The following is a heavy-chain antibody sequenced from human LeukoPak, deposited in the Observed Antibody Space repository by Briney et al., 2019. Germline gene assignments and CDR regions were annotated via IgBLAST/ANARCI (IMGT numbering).Heavy chain of an antibody. D-gene: IGHD3-3*01. V-gene: IGHV3-21*01. Sequence: GGSLRLSCAASGFTFSSYSMNWVRQAPGKGLEWVSSISSSSSYIYYADSVKGRFTISRDNAKNSLYLQMNSLRAEDTAVYYCARIYHFWSGYADEDDYWGQGTLVTVSS. CDR2: ISSSSSYI. CDR3: ARIYHFWSGYADEDDY. CDR1: GFTFSSYS. J-gene: IGHJ4*02.